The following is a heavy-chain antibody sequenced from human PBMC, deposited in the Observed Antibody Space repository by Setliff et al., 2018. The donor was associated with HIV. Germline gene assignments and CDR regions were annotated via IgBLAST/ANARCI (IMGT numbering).Heavy chain of an antibody. D-gene: IGHD6-13*01. CDR2: IYYSGST. V-gene: IGHV4-59*01. CDR1: GGSISSYY. CDR3: ARGSSWQYYYYYYMDV. Sequence: ETMSLTCTVSGGSISSYYWSWIRQPPGKGLEWIGYIYYSGSTNYNPSLKSRVTISVDTSKNQFSLKLSSVTAADTAVYYCARGSSWQYYYYYYMDVWGKGTTVTVSS. J-gene: IGHJ6*03.